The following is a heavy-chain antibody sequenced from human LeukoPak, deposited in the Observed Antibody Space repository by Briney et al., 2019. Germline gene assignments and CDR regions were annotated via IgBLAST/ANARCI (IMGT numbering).Heavy chain of an antibody. Sequence: GGSLRLSCAASGFTFSSSAMSWVRQAPGKGLEWMAFIRYDGGNIYYADSVTGRFTISRDNSKNTLYLQMNSLRAEDTAVYYCASQGAQQLAPYYYYYMDVWGKGTTVTVSS. CDR2: IRYDGGNI. D-gene: IGHD6-13*01. CDR3: ASQGAQQLAPYYYYYMDV. V-gene: IGHV3-30*02. J-gene: IGHJ6*03. CDR1: GFTFSSSA.